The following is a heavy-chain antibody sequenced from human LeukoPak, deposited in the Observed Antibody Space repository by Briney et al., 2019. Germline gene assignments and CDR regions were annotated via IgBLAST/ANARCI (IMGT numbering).Heavy chain of an antibody. CDR1: GGSFSGYY. V-gene: IGHV4-34*01. D-gene: IGHD2-21*02. CDR2: INHSGST. CDR3: ARLVYGGDSYSDY. J-gene: IGHJ4*02. Sequence: SETLSLTCAVYGGSFSGYYWSWIRQPPGKGLEWIGEINHSGSTNYNPSLKSRVTISVDTSKNQFSLKLSSVTAADTAVYYCARLVYGGDSYSDYWCQGTLVTVSS.